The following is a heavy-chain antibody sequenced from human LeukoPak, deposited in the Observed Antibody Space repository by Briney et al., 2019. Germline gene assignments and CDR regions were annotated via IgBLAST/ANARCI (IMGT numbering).Heavy chain of an antibody. CDR1: GYTFTGYY. Sequence: ASVKVSCKASGYTFTGYYMHWVRQAPGQGLEWMGIINPSGDFRSYAQKFQGRVTVTRDMSTRTVYMELSDLEPEDTAVYYCARDYSGEWEQLTGWWFDPWGQGTLVIVSS. V-gene: IGHV1-46*01. D-gene: IGHD1-26*01. CDR3: ARDYSGEWEQLTGWWFDP. CDR2: INPSGDFR. J-gene: IGHJ5*02.